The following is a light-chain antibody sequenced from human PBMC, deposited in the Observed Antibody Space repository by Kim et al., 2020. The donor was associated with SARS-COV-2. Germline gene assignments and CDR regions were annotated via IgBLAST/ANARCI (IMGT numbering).Light chain of an antibody. V-gene: IGLV1-40*01. J-gene: IGLJ1*01. Sequence: VTISCTGSSSNIGAGYDVHWYQQLPGTAPKLLIYGNSNRPSGVSDRFSGSKSGTSASLAITGLQAEDEADYYCQSYDSSLSGSGVFGTGTKVTVL. CDR1: SSNIGAGYD. CDR3: QSYDSSLSGSGV. CDR2: GNS.